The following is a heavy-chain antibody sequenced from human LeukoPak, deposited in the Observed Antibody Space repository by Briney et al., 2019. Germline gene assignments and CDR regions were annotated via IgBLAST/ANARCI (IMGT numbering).Heavy chain of an antibody. CDR3: ARDDLTVYYDFWSGSGGGFDP. D-gene: IGHD3-3*01. V-gene: IGHV7-4-1*02. J-gene: IGHJ5*02. CDR2: INTNTGNP. CDR1: GYTFTSYA. Sequence: ASVKVSCKASGYTFTSYAMNWVRQDPGQGLEWMGWINTNTGNPTYAQGFTGRFVFSLDTSVSTAYLQISSLKAEDTAVYYCARDDLTVYYDFWSGSGGGFDPWGQGTLVTVSS.